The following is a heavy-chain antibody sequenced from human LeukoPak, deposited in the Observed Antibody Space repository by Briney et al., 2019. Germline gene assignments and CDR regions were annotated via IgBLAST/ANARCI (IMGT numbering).Heavy chain of an antibody. CDR2: IYHSGST. Sequence: SETLSLTCAVSGGSISSGGYSWSWIRQPPGKGLEWIGYIYHSGSTYYNPSLKSRVTISVDRSKNQFSLKLSSVTAADTAVYYCARLTATVETPPLAFDIWGQGTMVTVSS. CDR3: ARLTATVETPPLAFDI. V-gene: IGHV4-30-2*01. J-gene: IGHJ3*02. D-gene: IGHD5-18*01. CDR1: GGSISSGGYS.